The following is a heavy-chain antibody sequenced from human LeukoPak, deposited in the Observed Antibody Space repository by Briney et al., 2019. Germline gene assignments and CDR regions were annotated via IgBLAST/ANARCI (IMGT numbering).Heavy chain of an antibody. Sequence: GGSLRLSCAASGFTFSSYGMHWVRQAPGKGLEWVAVISYDGSNKYYADSVKGRFTIFRDNSKNTLYLQMNSLRAEDTAVYYCITTFQDMADWGQGTLVTVSS. CDR3: ITTFQDMAD. CDR1: GFTFSSYG. J-gene: IGHJ4*02. CDR2: ISYDGSNK. D-gene: IGHD3-10*02. V-gene: IGHV3-30*03.